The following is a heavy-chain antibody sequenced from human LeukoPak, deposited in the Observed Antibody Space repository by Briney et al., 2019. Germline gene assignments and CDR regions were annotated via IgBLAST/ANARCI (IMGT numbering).Heavy chain of an antibody. J-gene: IGHJ6*02. D-gene: IGHD2-2*02. V-gene: IGHV3-21*01. CDR1: GFTFSSYS. Sequence: GGSLRLSCAASGFTFSSYSMNWVRQAPGKGLEWVSSISSSSSYIYYADSVKGRFTISRDNAKNSLYLQMNSLRAEDTAVYYSARDRLDCSSTSCYTRYYYGMDVWGQGTTVTVSS. CDR2: ISSSSSYI. CDR3: ARDRLDCSSTSCYTRYYYGMDV.